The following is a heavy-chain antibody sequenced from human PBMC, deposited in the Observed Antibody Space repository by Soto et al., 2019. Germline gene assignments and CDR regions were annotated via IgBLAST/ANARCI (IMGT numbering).Heavy chain of an antibody. CDR3: ARVWGRGSSSLRAWFDP. CDR1: GGSISSGDYY. D-gene: IGHD6-6*01. J-gene: IGHJ5*02. CDR2: IYYSGST. V-gene: IGHV4-30-4*01. Sequence: TLSLTCTVSGGSISSGDYYWSWIRQPPGKGLEWIGYIYYSGSTYYNPSLKSRVTISVDTSKNQFSLKLSSVTAADTAVYYCARVWGRGSSSLRAWFDPWGQGTLVTVSS.